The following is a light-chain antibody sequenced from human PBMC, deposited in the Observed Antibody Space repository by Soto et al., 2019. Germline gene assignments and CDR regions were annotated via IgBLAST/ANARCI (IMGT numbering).Light chain of an antibody. CDR1: QTITNNY. Sequence: EIVLTQSPGTLSLSPGERATLFCRASQTITNNYLAWYQQKPGQAPRLLVYGASSRATGIPDRFSGSGSGTDFTLTISRLEPLFFSVYYCQQYDNFRSTFAPETRVEIK. V-gene: IGKV3-20*01. J-gene: IGKJ3*01. CDR3: QQYDNFRST. CDR2: GAS.